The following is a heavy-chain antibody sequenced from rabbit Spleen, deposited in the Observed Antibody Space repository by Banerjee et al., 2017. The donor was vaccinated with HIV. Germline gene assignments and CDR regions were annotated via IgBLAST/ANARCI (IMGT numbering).Heavy chain of an antibody. CDR3: ARDRLGGYFFDL. CDR2: IYAGSSTNT. Sequence: QSLEESGGGLVRPGASLTLTCKASGFSFNSGYDMCWVRQATGKGLEWVACIYAGSSTNTYSATWAKGRFTISKTSSTTVTLQMTSLTAADTATYFCARDRLGGYFFDLWGQGTLVTVS. D-gene: IGHD3-1*01. CDR1: GFSFNSGYD. V-gene: IGHV1S40*01. J-gene: IGHJ3*01.